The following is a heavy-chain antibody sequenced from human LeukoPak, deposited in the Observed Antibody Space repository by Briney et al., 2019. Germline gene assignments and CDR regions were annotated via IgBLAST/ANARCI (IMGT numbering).Heavy chain of an antibody. Sequence: ASVKVSCKVSGYALTELSMHWVRQAPGKGLEWMGGFDPEDGETIYAQKFQGRVTMTEDTSTDTAYMELSSLRSEDTAVYYCATATDITGTTPFDYWGQGTLATVSS. J-gene: IGHJ4*02. CDR3: ATATDITGTTPFDY. V-gene: IGHV1-24*01. D-gene: IGHD1-7*01. CDR1: GYALTELS. CDR2: FDPEDGET.